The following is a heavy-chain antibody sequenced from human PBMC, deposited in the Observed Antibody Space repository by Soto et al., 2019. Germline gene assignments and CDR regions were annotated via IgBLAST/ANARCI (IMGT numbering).Heavy chain of an antibody. Sequence: QVQLVQSGVEVKKPGSSVRVSCKASGDTFKNSVISWVRQAPGQGLEWMGGTIPLFGTTDYAQKFQGRLTITTDESTTTAYMEVSRLTSEDTAVYYCARDGGRHSGGIDYWGQATLVTVSS. CDR3: ARDGGRHSGGIDY. CDR2: TIPLFGTT. D-gene: IGHD1-26*01. CDR1: GDTFKNSV. V-gene: IGHV1-69*01. J-gene: IGHJ4*02.